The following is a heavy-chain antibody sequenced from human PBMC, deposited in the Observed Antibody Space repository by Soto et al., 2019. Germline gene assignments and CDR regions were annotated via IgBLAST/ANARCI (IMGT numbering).Heavy chain of an antibody. Sequence: QVQLVQSGAEFKKPGSSMKVSCKASGDTFSFYTINWVRQAPGLGLEWMGRVNPILSMSNYAQKFQGRVTMTADKSTSTADMELRSLRSEDTAFYYCATSYGSGYRAFDYWGQGALVTVSS. CDR3: ATSYGSGYRAFDY. V-gene: IGHV1-69*02. CDR1: GDTFSFYT. CDR2: VNPILSMS. D-gene: IGHD3-10*01. J-gene: IGHJ4*02.